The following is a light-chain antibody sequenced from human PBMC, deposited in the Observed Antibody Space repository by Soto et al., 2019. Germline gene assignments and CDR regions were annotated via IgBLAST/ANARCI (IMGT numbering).Light chain of an antibody. CDR3: QQYDNWPLT. V-gene: IGKV3-15*01. CDR2: AAS. CDR1: QNVGIN. J-gene: IGKJ4*01. Sequence: VMTQSPVTLSVSPGEKATLSCRASQNVGINLAWYQQKPGQAPRLLIYAASTTTTGVPGRFSGGGSGTEFSLTISSLQSEDFVLYYCQQYDNWPLTFGGGTKVDIK.